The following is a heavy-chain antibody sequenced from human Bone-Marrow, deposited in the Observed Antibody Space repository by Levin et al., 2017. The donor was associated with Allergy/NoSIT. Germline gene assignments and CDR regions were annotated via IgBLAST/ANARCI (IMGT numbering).Heavy chain of an antibody. CDR3: AREAELPYFDS. J-gene: IGHJ4*02. CDR1: GFSFSSHS. CDR2: ISTDSNHI. Sequence: GGSLRLSCAAFGFSFSSHSMNWVRQAPGKGLEWVSSISTDSNHIYYANSLRGRFTISRDNAKNSLYLQMNSLRAGDTAVYYCAREAELPYFDSWGQGTLVTVSS. V-gene: IGHV3-21*01. D-gene: IGHD1-7*01.